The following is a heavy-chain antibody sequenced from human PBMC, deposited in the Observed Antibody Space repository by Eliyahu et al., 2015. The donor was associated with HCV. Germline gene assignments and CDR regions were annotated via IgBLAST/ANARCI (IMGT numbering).Heavy chain of an antibody. V-gene: IGHV1-69*01. CDR3: AVAKHLRGPFGGVMYYFDY. CDR1: GGTFSSYA. D-gene: IGHD3-16*01. J-gene: IGHJ4*02. CDR2: IIPIFGTA. Sequence: QVQLVQSGAEVKKPGSSVKVSCKASGGTFSSYAISWVRQAPGQGLEWMGGIIPIFGTANYAQKFQGRVTITADESTSTAYMELSSLRSEDTAVYYCAVAKHLRGPFGGVMYYFDYWGQGTLVTVSS.